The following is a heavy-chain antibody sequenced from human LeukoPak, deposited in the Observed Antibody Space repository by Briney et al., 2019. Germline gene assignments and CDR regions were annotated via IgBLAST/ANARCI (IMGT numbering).Heavy chain of an antibody. CDR2: IRYDGSNK. D-gene: IGHD6-13*01. Sequence: GGSLRLSCAASGFTFSSYGMHWVRQAPGKGLEWVAFIRYDGSNKYYADSVKGRFTISRDNPKNTLYLQMNSLRAEDTAVYYCAKDLIAAAGTNLDYWGQGTLVTVSS. J-gene: IGHJ4*02. V-gene: IGHV3-30*02. CDR1: GFTFSSYG. CDR3: AKDLIAAAGTNLDY.